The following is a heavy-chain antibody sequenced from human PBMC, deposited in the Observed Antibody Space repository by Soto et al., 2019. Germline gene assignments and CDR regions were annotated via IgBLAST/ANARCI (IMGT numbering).Heavy chain of an antibody. CDR1: GFSFSSYA. CDR2: ISGSGAYT. J-gene: IGHJ5*02. CDR3: AKHLADYDSRSFRWLDP. D-gene: IGHD3-16*01. Sequence: GGSLRLSCAASGFSFSSYAMSWVRQAPGKGLEWVSSISGSGAYTYYPDSVKGRFSISRDNSKKTLFLQMNSLRAEDSAVYYCAKHLADYDSRSFRWLDPWGQGTLVTVSS. V-gene: IGHV3-23*01.